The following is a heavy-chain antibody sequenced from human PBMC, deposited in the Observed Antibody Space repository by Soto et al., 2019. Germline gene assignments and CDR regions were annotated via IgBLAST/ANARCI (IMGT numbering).Heavy chain of an antibody. V-gene: IGHV3-11*01. CDR3: ACVLLWFGECYPTKRFGY. CDR1: GFTFSDYY. CDR2: ISSRGSNI. J-gene: IGHJ4*02. Sequence: QVQLVESGGGLVKPGGSLRLSCAASGFTFSDYYMSWIRQAPGKGLEWVSYISSRGSNIYYADSVKGRFTISRDYAKNTLYLQMNSLRDEDTAVYNRACVLLWFGECYPTKRFGYWDQGTPVTVFS. D-gene: IGHD3-10*01.